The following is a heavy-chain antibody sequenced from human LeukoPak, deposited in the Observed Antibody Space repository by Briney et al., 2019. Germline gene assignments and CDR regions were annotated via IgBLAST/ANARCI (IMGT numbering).Heavy chain of an antibody. CDR3: ARARSSNYYDSSGSYYYYYMDV. D-gene: IGHD3-22*01. V-gene: IGHV4-39*07. J-gene: IGHJ6*03. Sequence: KPSETLSLTCTVSGGSISSYYWGWIRQPPGKGLEWIGSIYYSGSTYYNPSLKSRVTISVDTSKNQFSLKLSSVTAADTAVYYCARARSSNYYDSSGSYYYYYMDVWGKGTTVTVSS. CDR1: GGSISSYY. CDR2: IYYSGST.